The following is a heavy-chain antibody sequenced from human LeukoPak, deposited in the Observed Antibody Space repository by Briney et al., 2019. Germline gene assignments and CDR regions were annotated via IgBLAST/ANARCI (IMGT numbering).Heavy chain of an antibody. CDR1: GFTFSSYE. J-gene: IGHJ5*02. Sequence: GGSLRLSCAASGFTFSSYEMNWVRQAPGKGLEWVSYISSSGSTIYYADSVKGRFTISRDNAKNSLYLQMNSLRAEDTALYYCAKGRYSSSYSFFDPWGQGTLVTVSS. CDR3: AKGRYSSSYSFFDP. D-gene: IGHD6-13*01. V-gene: IGHV3-48*03. CDR2: ISSSGSTI.